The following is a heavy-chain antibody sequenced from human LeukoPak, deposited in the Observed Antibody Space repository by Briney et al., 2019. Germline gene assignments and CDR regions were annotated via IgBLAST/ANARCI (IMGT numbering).Heavy chain of an antibody. CDR2: IYYSGTT. D-gene: IGHD3-10*01. Sequence: SQTLSLTCTVSGGSIYSGGYYWSWIRQHPGRGLEWIGNIYYSGTTYYNPSLKSRVTISVDTSKNQFSLKLTSVTAADTAVYYCASTVGGGFDYWGQGTLVTVSS. J-gene: IGHJ4*02. CDR3: ASTVGGGFDY. V-gene: IGHV4-31*03. CDR1: GGSIYSGGYY.